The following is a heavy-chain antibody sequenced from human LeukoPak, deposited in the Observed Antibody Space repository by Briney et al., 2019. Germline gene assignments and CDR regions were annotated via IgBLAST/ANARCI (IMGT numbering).Heavy chain of an antibody. V-gene: IGHV3-64*01. CDR1: GFTFTNHA. J-gene: IGHJ6*03. CDR3: ARAGVIRYVAWLINYYMDV. Sequence: GGSLRLSCAASGFTFTNHAMQWVRQAPGKGLENVSAISGNGGSTYYANSVKGRFTISRDNSKNTVYLQMDSLRAEDMAVYYCARAGVIRYVAWLINYYMDVWGKGTTVTVSS. D-gene: IGHD3-9*01. CDR2: ISGNGGST.